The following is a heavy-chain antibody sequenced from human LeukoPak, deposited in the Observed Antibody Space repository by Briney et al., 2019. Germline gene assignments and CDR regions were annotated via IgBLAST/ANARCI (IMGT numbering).Heavy chain of an antibody. V-gene: IGHV3-23*01. CDR3: AKHYGSGTYYNYLDY. J-gene: IGHJ4*02. CDR1: GFTFSRYA. D-gene: IGHD3-10*01. CDR2: ISSHGGGT. Sequence: GGSLRLSCAASGFTFSRYAMSWVRRAPGKGLEWVSAISSHGGGTFYADSVKGQFTISRDNSQNTLYLQMNRLRAEDTAIYYCAKHYGSGTYYNYLDYWGQGTLVTVSS.